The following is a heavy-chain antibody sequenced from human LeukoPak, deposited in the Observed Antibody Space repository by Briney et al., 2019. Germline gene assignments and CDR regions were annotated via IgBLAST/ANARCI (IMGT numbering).Heavy chain of an antibody. CDR3: ARNWGTGYFDL. J-gene: IGHJ2*01. V-gene: IGHV3-53*03. D-gene: IGHD7-27*01. CDR1: GWTLSSNY. CDR2: IYNGGST. Sequence: GGSLTLTCPACGWTLSSNYRSWVRPPAGKGLAWVGGIYNGGSTYYADSVKGRFTISRDNSKNTLYLQMNSLRGEDTAVYYCARNWGTGYFDLWGRGTLVTVSS.